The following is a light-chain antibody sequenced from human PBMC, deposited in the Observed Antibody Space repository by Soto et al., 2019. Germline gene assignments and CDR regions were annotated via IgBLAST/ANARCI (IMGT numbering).Light chain of an antibody. Sequence: GDRVTITCRAMQSISSWLAWYQQKPGKAPTLLIYDASSLESGVPSRVSGSGSGTEFTLAISSLQPDDFATYYCLQCNRYFWSCGQGAKVEIK. CDR1: QSISSW. V-gene: IGKV1-5*01. J-gene: IGKJ1*01. CDR2: DAS. CDR3: LQCNRYFWS.